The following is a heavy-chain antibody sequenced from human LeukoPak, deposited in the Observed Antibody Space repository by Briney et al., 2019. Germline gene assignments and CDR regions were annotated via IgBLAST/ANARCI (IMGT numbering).Heavy chain of an antibody. D-gene: IGHD3-9*01. CDR2: INVSGGST. CDR3: ARDAHYDILTGYSPDAFDI. Sequence: GGSLRLSCAASGFTFSSYAMNWVRQAPGKGLEWVSSINVSGGSTYYADSVKGRFTISRDNAKNSLYLQMNSLRAEDTAVYYCARDAHYDILTGYSPDAFDIWGQGTMVTVSS. CDR1: GFTFSSYA. J-gene: IGHJ3*02. V-gene: IGHV3-23*01.